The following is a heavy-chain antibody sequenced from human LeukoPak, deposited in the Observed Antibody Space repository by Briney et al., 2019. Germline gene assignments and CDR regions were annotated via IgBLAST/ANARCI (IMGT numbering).Heavy chain of an antibody. D-gene: IGHD6-19*01. CDR3: ARERGEEYSSGWYKTNFFDT. CDR2: GDYSGGT. Sequence: SETLSLTCTVSSDFFSSVTDYWAWIRQPPGNGLEWIASGDYSGGTYYNPSLESRVAISADMSKNQISLKLSSVTAADTALYYCARERGEEYSSGWYKTNFFDTWGQGTRVTVSS. V-gene: IGHV4-39*07. J-gene: IGHJ4*02. CDR1: SDFFSSVTDY.